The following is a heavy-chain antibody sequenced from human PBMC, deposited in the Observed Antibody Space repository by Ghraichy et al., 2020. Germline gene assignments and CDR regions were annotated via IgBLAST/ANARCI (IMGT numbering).Heavy chain of an antibody. CDR2: ISGSGGST. V-gene: IGHV3-23*01. CDR1: GFTFSSYA. J-gene: IGHJ4*02. CDR3: AKGIDYFDY. Sequence: LSLTCAASGFTFSSYAMSWVRQAPGKGLEWVSTISGSGGSTYYADSVKGRFTISRDNSKNTLYLQMNSLRAEDTAVYYCAKGIDYFDYWGQGTLVTVSS.